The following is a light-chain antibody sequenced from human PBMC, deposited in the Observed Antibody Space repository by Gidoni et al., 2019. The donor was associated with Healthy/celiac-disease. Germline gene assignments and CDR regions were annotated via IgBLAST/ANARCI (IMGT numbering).Light chain of an antibody. CDR3: QQYNNWPRVT. CDR1: QSVSSN. Sequence: EIVMTQSPATLSVSPGERATLSCRASQSVSSNLAWYQQKPGQAPRLLIYGASTRATGIPARFSGSGYGTEFTLNISSLQSEDSAVYYCQQYNNWPRVTFGGGTKVEIK. CDR2: GAS. J-gene: IGKJ4*01. V-gene: IGKV3-15*01.